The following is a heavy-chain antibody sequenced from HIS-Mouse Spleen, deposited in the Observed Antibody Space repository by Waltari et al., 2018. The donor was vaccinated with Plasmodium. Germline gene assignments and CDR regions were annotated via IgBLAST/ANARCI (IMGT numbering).Heavy chain of an antibody. CDR2: IPYDGSNK. CDR1: GFTFSSYA. CDR3: ARGAGNWGSKGTFDY. D-gene: IGHD7-27*01. J-gene: IGHJ4*02. Sequence: QVQLVESGGGVVQPGRSLRLSCAASGFTFSSYAMHWVRQAPGKGLEWVAVIPYDGSNKYYADSGKGRFTISRDNSKNTLNLQMNSLRAEDTAVYYWARGAGNWGSKGTFDYWGQGTLVTVSS. V-gene: IGHV3-30-3*01.